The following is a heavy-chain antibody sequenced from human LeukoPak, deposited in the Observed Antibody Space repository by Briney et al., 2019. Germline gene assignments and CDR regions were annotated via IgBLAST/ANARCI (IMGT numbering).Heavy chain of an antibody. D-gene: IGHD3-10*01. J-gene: IGHJ4*02. CDR2: ISSSSSYT. CDR3: ARTPYYGSGSYHFDY. V-gene: IGHV3-11*06. Sequence: GGSLRLSCAASGFTCSDYYMSWIRQAPGKGLEWVSYISSSSSYTNYADSVKGRFTISRDNAKNSLYLQMNSLRAEDTAVYYCARTPYYGSGSYHFDYWGQGTLVTVSS. CDR1: GFTCSDYY.